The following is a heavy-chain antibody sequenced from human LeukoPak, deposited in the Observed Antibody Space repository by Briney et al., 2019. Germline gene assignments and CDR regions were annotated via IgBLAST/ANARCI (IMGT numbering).Heavy chain of an antibody. CDR3: AKRNYRDNMPLLDH. D-gene: IGHD2-2*01. Sequence: GASVKVSCKASGYTFTGYYMHWVRQAPGQGLEWMGWINPNSGGTNYAQKFQGRVTMTRDTSISTAYMEVSRLVSDDTAVFYCAKRNYRDNMPLLDHWGQGTLVTVSS. CDR2: INPNSGGT. CDR1: GYTFTGYY. V-gene: IGHV1-2*02. J-gene: IGHJ4*02.